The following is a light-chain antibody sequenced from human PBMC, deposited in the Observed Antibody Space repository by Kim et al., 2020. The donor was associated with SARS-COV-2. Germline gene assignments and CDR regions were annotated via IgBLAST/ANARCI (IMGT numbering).Light chain of an antibody. CDR1: QSVSSIY. J-gene: IGKJ5*01. CDR2: GAS. CDR3: QQYGSSPLVT. V-gene: IGKV3-20*01. Sequence: PGKRATLSCRASQSVSSIYLAWYQQKPGQAPRLLIYGASSRATGIPDRFSGSGSGTDFTLTISRLEPEDFAVYYCQQYGSSPLVTFGQGTRLEIK.